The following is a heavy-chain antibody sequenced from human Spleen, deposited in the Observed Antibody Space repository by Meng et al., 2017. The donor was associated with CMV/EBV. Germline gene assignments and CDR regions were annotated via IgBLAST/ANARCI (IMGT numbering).Heavy chain of an antibody. J-gene: IGHJ4*02. CDR2: IRSKAYGGTT. CDR3: TRRRYCSGGSCYSEY. Sequence: GGSLILSCTASGFTFGDYAMSWVRQAPGKGLEWVGFIRSKAYGGTTEYAASVKGRFTISRDDSKSIAYLQMNSLKTEDTAVYYCTRRRYCSGGSCYSEYWGQGTLVTVSS. CDR1: GFTFGDYA. V-gene: IGHV3-49*04. D-gene: IGHD2-15*01.